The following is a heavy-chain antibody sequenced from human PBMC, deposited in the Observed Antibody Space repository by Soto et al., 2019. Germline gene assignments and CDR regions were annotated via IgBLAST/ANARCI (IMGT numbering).Heavy chain of an antibody. J-gene: IGHJ3*02. D-gene: IGHD3-22*01. CDR2: IIPIFGTA. V-gene: IGHV1-69*13. CDR3: ARQRITMIVVVIRDAFDI. Sequence: ASVKVSCKASGGTFSSYAISWVRQAPGQGLEWMGGIIPIFGTANYAQKFQGRVTITADESTSTAYMELSSLRSEDTAVYYCARQRITMIVVVIRDAFDIWGQGTMVTVSS. CDR1: GGTFSSYA.